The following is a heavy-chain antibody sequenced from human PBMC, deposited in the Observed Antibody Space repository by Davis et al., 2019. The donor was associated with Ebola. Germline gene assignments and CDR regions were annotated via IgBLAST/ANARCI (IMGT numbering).Heavy chain of an antibody. D-gene: IGHD1-14*01. CDR2: INHSGST. Sequence: PSETLSLTCAVYGGSFSGYYWSWIRQPPGKGLEWIGEINHSGSTNYNPSLKSRVTISVDTSKNQFSLKLSSVTAADTAVYYCARPNRRYYYYGMDVWGQGTTVTVSS. CDR3: ARPNRRYYYYGMDV. CDR1: GGSFSGYY. V-gene: IGHV4-34*01. J-gene: IGHJ6*02.